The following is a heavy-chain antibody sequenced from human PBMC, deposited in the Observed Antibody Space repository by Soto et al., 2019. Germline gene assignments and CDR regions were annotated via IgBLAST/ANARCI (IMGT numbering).Heavy chain of an antibody. V-gene: IGHV1-69*02. D-gene: IGHD3-16*02. J-gene: IGHJ4*02. Sequence: ASVKVSCKASGGTFSSYTISWVRQAPGQGLEWMGRIIPILGIANYAQKFQGRVTITADKSTSTAYMELSSLRSEDTAVYYCALMTRELSYNDYWGQGTLVTVSS. CDR3: ALMTRELSYNDY. CDR2: IIPILGIA. CDR1: GGTFSSYT.